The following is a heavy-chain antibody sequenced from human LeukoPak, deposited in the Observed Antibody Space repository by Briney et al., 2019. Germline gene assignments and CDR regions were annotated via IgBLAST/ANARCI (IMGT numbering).Heavy chain of an antibody. CDR3: AKDYSTSWWFHY. D-gene: IGHD6-13*01. CDR1: GGTFSSYA. J-gene: IGHJ4*02. V-gene: IGHV1-69*13. Sequence: SVQFSCQASGGTFSSYAISWVRQAPGQGLEWMGGIIPIFGTANYAQKFQGRVTITANESTSTAYMELSSLRSEDTAAYYCAKDYSTSWWFHYWGQGTLVTVSS. CDR2: IIPIFGTA.